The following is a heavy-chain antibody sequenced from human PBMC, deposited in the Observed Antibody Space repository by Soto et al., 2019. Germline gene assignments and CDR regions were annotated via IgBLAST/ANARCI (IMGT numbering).Heavy chain of an antibody. V-gene: IGHV1-46*03. Sequence: VASVKVSCKASGYTFTSYYMHWVRQAPGQGLEWMGIINPSGGSTSYAQKFQGRVTMTRDTSTSTVYMELSSLRSEDTAVYYCARVPYGWNDARKFPFDIWGQGTMVTVSS. CDR1: GYTFTSYY. D-gene: IGHD1-1*01. CDR3: ARVPYGWNDARKFPFDI. J-gene: IGHJ3*02. CDR2: INPSGGST.